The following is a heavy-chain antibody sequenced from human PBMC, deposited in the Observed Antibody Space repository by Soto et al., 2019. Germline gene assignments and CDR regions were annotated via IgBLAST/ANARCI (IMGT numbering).Heavy chain of an antibody. CDR1: GYTFTSYG. CDR3: ARVVGALGLWFDP. V-gene: IGHV1-18*01. D-gene: IGHD1-26*01. J-gene: IGHJ5*02. CDR2: ISAYNGNT. Sequence: QVQLVQSGAEVKKPGASVKVSCKASGYTFTSYGISWVRQAPGQGLEWMGRISAYNGNTNYAQKLQGRVTMTTDTSLSTAYIELRSLRSDDTAVYYCARVVGALGLWFDPWGQGTLVPVSS.